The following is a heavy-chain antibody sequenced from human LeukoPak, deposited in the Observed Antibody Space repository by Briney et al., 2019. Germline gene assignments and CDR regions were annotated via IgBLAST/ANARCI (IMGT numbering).Heavy chain of an antibody. CDR2: IKGETNDETT. Sequence: GGTLRLSCAASGFTFTNAWMNWVRQAPGKGLEWVGRIKGETNDETTDYAAPVTDRFIISRDDSRNTLYLQMNSLKSEDTAVYYCATIGRGTIDYWGQGILVTVSS. V-gene: IGHV3-15*07. J-gene: IGHJ4*02. D-gene: IGHD1-26*01. CDR1: GFTFTNAW. CDR3: ATIGRGTIDY.